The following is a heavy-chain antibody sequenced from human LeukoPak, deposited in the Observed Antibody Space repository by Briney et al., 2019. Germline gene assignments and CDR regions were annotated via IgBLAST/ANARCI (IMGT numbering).Heavy chain of an antibody. CDR3: AKDRSWSGYFDY. CDR2: ISYDGSNK. CDR1: GFTFSSYA. Sequence: PGGSLRLSCAASGFTFSSYAMHWVRQAPGKGLEWVAVISYDGSNKYYADSVKGRFTISRDNSKNTLYLQMNSLRAEDTAVYYCAKDRSWSGYFDYWGQGTLVTVSS. J-gene: IGHJ4*02. D-gene: IGHD3-3*01. V-gene: IGHV3-30-3*01.